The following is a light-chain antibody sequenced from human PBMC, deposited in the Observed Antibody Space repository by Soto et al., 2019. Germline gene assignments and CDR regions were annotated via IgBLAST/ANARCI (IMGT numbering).Light chain of an antibody. Sequence: CVLTQPASGSGSPGQSIAISCTGTSSDVGGYNYVSWYQQHPGKAPKLMIYDVSNRPSGVSNRFSGSKSGNTASLTISGLQAEDEADYYCSSYTSSTWVFGTGTKVTVL. V-gene: IGLV2-14*01. J-gene: IGLJ1*01. CDR2: DVS. CDR1: SSDVGGYNY. CDR3: SSYTSSTWV.